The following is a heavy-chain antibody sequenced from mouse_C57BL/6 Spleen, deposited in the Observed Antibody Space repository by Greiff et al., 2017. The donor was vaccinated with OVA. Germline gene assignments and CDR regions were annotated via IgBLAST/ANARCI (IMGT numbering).Heavy chain of an antibody. V-gene: IGHV5-16*01. Sequence: DVKLVESEGGLVQPGSSMKLSCTASGFTFSDYYMAWVRQVPEKGLEWVANINYDGSSTYYLDSLKSRFIISRDNAKNILYLQMSSLKSEDTATYYCARRGLRRDWYFDVWGTGTTVTVSS. CDR2: INYDGSST. CDR1: GFTFSDYY. CDR3: ARRGLRRDWYFDV. J-gene: IGHJ1*03. D-gene: IGHD2-4*01.